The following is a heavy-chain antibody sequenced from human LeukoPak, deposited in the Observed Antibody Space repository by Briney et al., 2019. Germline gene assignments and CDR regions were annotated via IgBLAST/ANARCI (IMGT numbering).Heavy chain of an antibody. J-gene: IGHJ4*02. CDR2: IRDYNGNT. V-gene: IGHV1-18*01. CDR3: ARGEGFPSGFYYYFDY. Sequence: PSVTVSCKASGYTFTSFGISWVRQAAGQGLEWMGWIRDYNGNTNYAQKLQGRVTMTTDTSTSTAYMELRSLRSDDTAVYYCARGEGFPSGFYYYFDYWGQGTLVTVSS. CDR1: GYTFTSFG. D-gene: IGHD3-9*01.